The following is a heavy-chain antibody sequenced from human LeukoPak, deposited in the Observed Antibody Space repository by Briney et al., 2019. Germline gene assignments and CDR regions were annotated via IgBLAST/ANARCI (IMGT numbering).Heavy chain of an antibody. CDR3: ARTAKYYYGSETYYFFDY. D-gene: IGHD3-10*01. CDR1: GGSISSYY. CDR2: ISTSGST. Sequence: SETLSLTCTVSGGSISSYYWSWIRQPAGKGLESIGHISTSGSTNYNPSLKSRVTMSVDTSKNQFSLKLTSVTPADTAVYYCARTAKYYYGSETYYFFDYWGQGTLVTVSS. V-gene: IGHV4-4*07. J-gene: IGHJ4*02.